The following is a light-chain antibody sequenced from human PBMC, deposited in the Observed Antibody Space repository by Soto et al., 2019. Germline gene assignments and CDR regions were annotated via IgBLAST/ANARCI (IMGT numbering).Light chain of an antibody. CDR1: QDISSY. Sequence: IQFTKSPSSLSASVGDRVTITCRASQDISSYLAWYQQKPGKAPNLLIYAASTLQSGVPSRFSASGVGTDFTLTISSLQAEDFATYYCQQVRSYPSTFGGGTKV. V-gene: IGKV1-9*01. J-gene: IGKJ4*01. CDR2: AAS. CDR3: QQVRSYPST.